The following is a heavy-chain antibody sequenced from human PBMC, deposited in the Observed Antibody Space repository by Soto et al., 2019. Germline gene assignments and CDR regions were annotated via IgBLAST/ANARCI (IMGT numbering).Heavy chain of an antibody. CDR2: INPSTGST. J-gene: IGHJ4*02. V-gene: IGHV1-46*01. CDR1: GYTFTYYY. D-gene: IGHD3-22*01. Sequence: EASVKVSCKASGYTFTYYYIHWVRQAPGQGLEWMGVINPSTGSTNYAQKFQGRVTMTRDTSTSTVYMELGSLRSDDTAVYYCARSPYSSGSYYPIDYWGQGTLVTVSS. CDR3: ARSPYSSGSYYPIDY.